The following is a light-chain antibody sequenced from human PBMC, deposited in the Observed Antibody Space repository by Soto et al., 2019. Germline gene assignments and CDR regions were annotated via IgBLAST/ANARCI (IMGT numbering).Light chain of an antibody. J-gene: IGLJ1*01. Sequence: QSALAQPASVSGSPGQKITISCTGTSSDVGRYNTVSWYQHHPGKAPKLIIYEVTHRPAGISDRFSASKSGNTASLTISGLQAEDEADYYCNSLRVNHLYVFGSGTKV. V-gene: IGLV2-14*01. CDR2: EVT. CDR3: NSLRVNHLYV. CDR1: SSDVGRYNT.